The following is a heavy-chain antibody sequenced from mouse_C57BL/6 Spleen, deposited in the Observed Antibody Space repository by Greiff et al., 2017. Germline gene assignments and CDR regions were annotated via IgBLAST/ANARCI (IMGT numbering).Heavy chain of an antibody. J-gene: IGHJ2*01. D-gene: IGHD2-4*01. Sequence: QVQLKESGAELARPGASVKLSCKASGYTFTSYGISWVKQRTGQGLEWIGEIYPRSGNTYYNEKFKGKATLTADKSSSTAYMELRSLTSEDSAVYFCARRRDYDRGYYFDYWGQGTTLTVSS. CDR3: ARRRDYDRGYYFDY. CDR2: IYPRSGNT. CDR1: GYTFTSYG. V-gene: IGHV1-81*01.